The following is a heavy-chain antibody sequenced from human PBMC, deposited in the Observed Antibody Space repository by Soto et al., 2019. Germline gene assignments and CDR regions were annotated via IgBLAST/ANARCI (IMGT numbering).Heavy chain of an antibody. V-gene: IGHV3-23*01. D-gene: IGHD3-9*01. CDR3: AKSVYDILTATDS. CDR2: ISDSGGNT. CDR1: QFTFSSYA. J-gene: IGHJ4*02. Sequence: PGGSLRLSCAASQFTFSSYAMSWVRQAPGKGLEWVSGISDSGGNTYYADSVKGRFTISRDNSKNTLYLQMNSLRAEDTAVYYCAKSVYDILTATDSWGQGTLVTVSS.